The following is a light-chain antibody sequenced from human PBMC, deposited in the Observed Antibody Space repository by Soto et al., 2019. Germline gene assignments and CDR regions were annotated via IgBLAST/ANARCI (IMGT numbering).Light chain of an antibody. Sequence: QSALTQPASVSGSPGQSITISCTGTSSDIGGYNYVSWYQHHPGKAPQLIIFDVINRPSGVSNRFSGSKSGNTASLTIFGLQAEDEADYYCFSYTSTNTYVFGSGTKVTVL. CDR2: DVI. CDR1: SSDIGGYNY. V-gene: IGLV2-14*03. CDR3: FSYTSTNTYV. J-gene: IGLJ1*01.